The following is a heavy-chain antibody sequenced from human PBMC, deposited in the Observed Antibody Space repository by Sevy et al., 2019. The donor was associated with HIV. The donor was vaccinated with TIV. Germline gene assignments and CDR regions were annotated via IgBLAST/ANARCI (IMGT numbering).Heavy chain of an antibody. V-gene: IGHV1-24*01. D-gene: IGHD3-9*01. CDR2: SDPQHRET. CDR1: GYTLTKLS. CDR3: AVVGLRYFSRSRVDQGDWFDP. J-gene: IGHJ5*02. Sequence: GTVKVSCKVSGYTLTKLSIHWVRQAPGKGLERTGNSDPQHRETIYGQYFQGRVTMSEDSSTDTAFMELSSLTAEDTALYYCAVVGLRYFSRSRVDQGDWFDPWGHGTLVAVSS.